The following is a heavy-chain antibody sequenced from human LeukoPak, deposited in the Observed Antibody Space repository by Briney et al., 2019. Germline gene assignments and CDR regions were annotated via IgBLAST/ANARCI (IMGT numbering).Heavy chain of an antibody. CDR3: ARESGSYFRFDY. V-gene: IGHV3-53*01. J-gene: IGHJ4*02. CDR1: GFTVSSNY. CDR2: IYSGGST. Sequence: GGSLRLSCAASGFTVSSNYMSWVRQAPGKGLEWVSVIYSGGSTYYADSVKGRFTISRDNSKNTLYLQMNSLRAEDTAVYYCARESGSYFRFDYWGQGTLVTVSS. D-gene: IGHD3-10*01.